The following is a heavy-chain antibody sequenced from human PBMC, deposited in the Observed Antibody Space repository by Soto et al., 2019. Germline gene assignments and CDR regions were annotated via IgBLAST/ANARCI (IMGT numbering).Heavy chain of an antibody. D-gene: IGHD6-13*01. CDR3: AREGLYGSSQDNTFDI. Sequence: ASVKVSCKASGYTFTRHDIIWIRQATGQGLEWIGWVNPNSGNTGYAQKFQGRVTMTRDTSTTTAYMELSSLRSEDTAIYYCAREGLYGSSQDNTFDIWGQGTMVTVSS. J-gene: IGHJ3*02. CDR1: GYTFTRHD. V-gene: IGHV1-8*01. CDR2: VNPNSGNT.